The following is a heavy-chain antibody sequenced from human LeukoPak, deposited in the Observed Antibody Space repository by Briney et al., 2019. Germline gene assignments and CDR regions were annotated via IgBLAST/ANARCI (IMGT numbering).Heavy chain of an antibody. J-gene: IGHJ3*02. CDR3: ASWGGLYYYDSSGYSEGDAFDI. CDR2: IYYSGST. Sequence: SETLSLTCTVSGGSISSSSYYWGWIRQPPGKGLEWIGSIYYSGSTYYNPSLKSRVTISVDTSKNQFSLKLSSVTAADTAVYYCASWGGLYYYDSSGYSEGDAFDIWGQGTMVTVSS. CDR1: GGSISSSSYY. D-gene: IGHD3-22*01. V-gene: IGHV4-39*01.